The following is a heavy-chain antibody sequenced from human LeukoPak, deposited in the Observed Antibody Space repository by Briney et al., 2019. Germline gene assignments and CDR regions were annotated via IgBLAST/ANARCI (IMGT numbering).Heavy chain of an antibody. CDR1: GFTFSSYS. CDR3: AKAIVVVTAFTSTDY. Sequence: GGSLRLSCAASGFTFSSYSMNWVRQAPGKGLEWVSAISGSGGSTYYADSVKGRFTISRDNSKNTLYLQMNSLRAEDTAVYYCAKAIVVVTAFTSTDYWGQGTLVTVSS. CDR2: ISGSGGST. V-gene: IGHV3-23*01. J-gene: IGHJ4*02. D-gene: IGHD2-21*02.